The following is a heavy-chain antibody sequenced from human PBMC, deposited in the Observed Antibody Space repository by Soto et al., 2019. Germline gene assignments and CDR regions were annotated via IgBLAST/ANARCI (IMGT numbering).Heavy chain of an antibody. CDR1: GFTFSDYY. V-gene: IGHV3-11*06. D-gene: IGHD3-3*01. J-gene: IGHJ4*02. CDR3: ARFLEQLAIDY. CDR2: ISSSSSYT. Sequence: GGSLRLSXAASGFTFSDYYMSWIRQAPGKGLEWVSYISSSSSYTNYADSVKGRFTISRDNAKNSLYLQMNSLRAEDTAVYYCARFLEQLAIDYWGQGTLVTVSS.